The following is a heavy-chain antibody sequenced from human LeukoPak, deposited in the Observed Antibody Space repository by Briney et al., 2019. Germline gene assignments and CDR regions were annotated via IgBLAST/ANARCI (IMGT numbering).Heavy chain of an antibody. CDR1: GGSISSHY. J-gene: IGHJ6*03. D-gene: IGHD1-26*01. Sequence: SETLSLTCTVSGGSISSHYWSWIRQPPGKGLEWIGYIYYSGSANYNPPLKSRVTISVDTSKNQFSLKLSSVTAADTAVYYCAMAVVGATQYYYYYYMDGWGKGTTVTVSS. V-gene: IGHV4-59*11. CDR3: AMAVVGATQYYYYYYMDG. CDR2: IYYSGSA.